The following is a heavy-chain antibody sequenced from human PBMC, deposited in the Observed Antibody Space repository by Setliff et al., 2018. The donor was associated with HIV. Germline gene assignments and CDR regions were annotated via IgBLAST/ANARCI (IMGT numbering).Heavy chain of an antibody. D-gene: IGHD3-16*02. CDR2: IYYSGST. V-gene: IGHV4-31*03. CDR1: GGSISSGGYY. J-gene: IGHJ4*02. Sequence: SETLSLTCTVPGGSISSGGYYWSWIRQHPGKGLEWIGYIYYSGSTYYNPSLKSRVTISVDTSKNQFSLKLSSVTAADTDVYYCARVPPLKAFGGVISLYYFDYWGQGTLVTVSS. CDR3: ARVPPLKAFGGVISLYYFDY.